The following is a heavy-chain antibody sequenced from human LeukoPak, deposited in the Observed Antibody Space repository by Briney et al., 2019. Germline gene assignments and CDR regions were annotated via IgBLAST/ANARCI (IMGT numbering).Heavy chain of an antibody. CDR2: IYYSGST. Sequence: PSETLSLTCTVSGGSISSYYWSWIRQPPGTGRGWMGYIYYSGSTNYNLSLKSRVTISVDTSKNQFSLKLSSVTAADTAVYYCARGCGGSCHYYYYYMDVWGKGTTVTVSS. D-gene: IGHD2-15*01. J-gene: IGHJ6*03. CDR1: GGSISSYY. V-gene: IGHV4-59*01. CDR3: ARGCGGSCHYYYYYMDV.